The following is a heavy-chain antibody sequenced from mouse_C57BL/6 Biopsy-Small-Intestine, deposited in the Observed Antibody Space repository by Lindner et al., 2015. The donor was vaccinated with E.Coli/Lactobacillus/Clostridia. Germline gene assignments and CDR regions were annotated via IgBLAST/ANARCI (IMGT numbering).Heavy chain of an antibody. V-gene: IGHV1S26*01. CDR3: ARDGRVVGATTGGWAS. CDR2: INPHGGFA. J-gene: IGHJ4*01. CDR1: GYNFPGYY. D-gene: IGHD1-1*02. Sequence: SVKVSCKASGYNFPGYYIYWVRQAPGQGLEWLGWINPHGGFAYYAQNFQGRITMTRDTSLTTAYMELSSLTSDDTAVYYCARDGRVVGATTGGWASWGQGTLVTVSS.